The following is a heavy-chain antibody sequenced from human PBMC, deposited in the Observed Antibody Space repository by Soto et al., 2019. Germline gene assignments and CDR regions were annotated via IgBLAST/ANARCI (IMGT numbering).Heavy chain of an antibody. V-gene: IGHV3-73*01. Sequence: GGSLRLSCAASGLTFSGSAMHWVRQASGKGLEWVGRIRSNANNYATSYAASVKGRFTISRDDLKNTAYLQMNSLKTEDTAVYYFTIPLDSSGWYYRFEYWGQGTLVTVSS. CDR2: IRSNANNYAT. CDR1: GLTFSGSA. J-gene: IGHJ4*02. D-gene: IGHD6-19*01. CDR3: TIPLDSSGWYYRFEY.